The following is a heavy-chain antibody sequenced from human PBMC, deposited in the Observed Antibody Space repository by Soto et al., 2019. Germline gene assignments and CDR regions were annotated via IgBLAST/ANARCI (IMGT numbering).Heavy chain of an antibody. CDR2: INSDGSST. V-gene: IGHV3-74*01. D-gene: IGHD3-3*01. J-gene: IGHJ6*02. CDR1: GFTFSSYW. CDR3: ARTTIYYYGRDV. Sequence: EVQLVESGGGLVQPGGSLRLSCAASGFTFSSYWMHWVRQAPGKGLVWVSRINSDGSSTSYADSVKGRFTISRDNAKNTLYLQMNSLRAEDTAVYYCARTTIYYYGRDVWGQGTTVTVSS.